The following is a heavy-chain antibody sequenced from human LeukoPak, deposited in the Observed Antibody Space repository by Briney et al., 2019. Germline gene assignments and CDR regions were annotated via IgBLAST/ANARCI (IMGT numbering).Heavy chain of an antibody. J-gene: IGHJ4*02. D-gene: IGHD2-21*01. CDR1: GFTFGSHS. Sequence: GGSLRLSCSASGFTFGSHSMNWVRQAPGKGLEFASGINPNGGSTYHADSVKGRFTISRDNSKDTLYLQMSSLRPDDTAVYFCVRRAYGSSYIDYWGRGALVTVSS. CDR3: VRRAYGSSYIDY. CDR2: INPNGGST. V-gene: IGHV3-64D*06.